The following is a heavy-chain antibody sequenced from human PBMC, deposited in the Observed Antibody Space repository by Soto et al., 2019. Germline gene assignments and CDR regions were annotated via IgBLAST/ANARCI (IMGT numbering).Heavy chain of an antibody. D-gene: IGHD6-19*01. V-gene: IGHV2-5*01. CDR1: GFSLGTSGVG. Sequence: GSGPTLVNPTQTLTLTCMFSGFSLGTSGVGVGWIRQPPGKALEWLGFIYWNDDKRYSPSLKSRLTITKDTSKNQVVLTMTNMDPVDTATYYCAKSGSSGWYGWFDPWGQGTLVTVSS. CDR2: IYWNDDK. J-gene: IGHJ5*02. CDR3: AKSGSSGWYGWFDP.